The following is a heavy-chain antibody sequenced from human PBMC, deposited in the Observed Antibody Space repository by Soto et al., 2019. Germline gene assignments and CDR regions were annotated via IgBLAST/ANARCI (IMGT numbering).Heavy chain of an antibody. CDR3: VREAYIGYGHAIDH. CDR2: NYHSGTT. D-gene: IGHD5-12*01. CDR1: GGTIRTYC. Sequence: SETLSLTCAVSGGTIRTYCWSWIRQPPGKGLEWIGYNYHSGTTNYNPSLKSRVTISVDTSKNQFSLRLTSVTAADTAIYYCVREAYIGYGHAIDHWGQGILVTVSS. V-gene: IGHV4-59*01. J-gene: IGHJ4*02.